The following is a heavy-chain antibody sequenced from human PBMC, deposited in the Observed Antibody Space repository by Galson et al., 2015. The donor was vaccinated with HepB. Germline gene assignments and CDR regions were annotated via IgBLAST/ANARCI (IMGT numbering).Heavy chain of an antibody. J-gene: IGHJ3*02. CDR1: GYSITSYW. CDR3: ARLSASIAAAGTGAFDI. V-gene: IGHV5-51*03. Sequence: QPGAEVKKPGESLKISCKGSGYSITSYWIGWVRQVPGKGLVWMGIIYPGGSDTRYSPPFQGQVTISVDKCISTAYLQWSSLKGSDTAMYYCARLSASIAAAGTGAFDIWGQGTMVTVSS. CDR2: IYPGGSDT. D-gene: IGHD6-13*01.